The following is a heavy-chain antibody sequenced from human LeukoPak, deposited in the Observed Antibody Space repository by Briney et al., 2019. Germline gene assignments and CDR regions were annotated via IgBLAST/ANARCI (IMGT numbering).Heavy chain of an antibody. J-gene: IGHJ4*02. CDR3: AKGPPSSGCLDH. CDR2: ISYDGSNK. Sequence: PGRSLRLSCAASGFTFSSYAMHWVRQAPGKGLEWVAVISYDGSNKYYADSVKGRFTISRDNSKNTLYLQMNSLRADDTAVYFCAKGPPSSGCLDHWGQGTLVTVSS. CDR1: GFTFSSYA. V-gene: IGHV3-30-3*01. D-gene: IGHD3-10*01.